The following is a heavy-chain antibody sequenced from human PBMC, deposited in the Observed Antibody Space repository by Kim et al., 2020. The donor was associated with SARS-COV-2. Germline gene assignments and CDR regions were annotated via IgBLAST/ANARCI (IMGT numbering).Heavy chain of an antibody. CDR2: IYTSGST. V-gene: IGHV4-4*07. D-gene: IGHD1-26*01. Sequence: SETLSLTCTVSGGSISSYYWSWIRQPAGKGLEWIGRIYTSGSTNYNPSLKSRVTMSVDTSKNQFSLKLSSVTAADTAVYYCARDFWIVGATQATTYYYYYGMDVWGQGTTVTVSS. J-gene: IGHJ6*02. CDR3: ARDFWIVGATQATTYYYYYGMDV. CDR1: GGSISSYY.